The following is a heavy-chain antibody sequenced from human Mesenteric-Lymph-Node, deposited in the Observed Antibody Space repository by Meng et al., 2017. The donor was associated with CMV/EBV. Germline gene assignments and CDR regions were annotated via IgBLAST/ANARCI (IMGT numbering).Heavy chain of an antibody. CDR2: VIPIVNIP. CDR3: ARDLSGSPVTTIDFDY. D-gene: IGHD4-17*01. Sequence: SVKVSCKGSEGTFSTYNINWVRQAPGQGLEWMGAVIPIVNIPTYAQKFQDRVTITADKSTSTAYMELSSLKSDDTAMYYCARDLSGSPVTTIDFDYWGQGTLVTVSS. CDR1: EGTFSTYN. J-gene: IGHJ4*02. V-gene: IGHV1-69*10.